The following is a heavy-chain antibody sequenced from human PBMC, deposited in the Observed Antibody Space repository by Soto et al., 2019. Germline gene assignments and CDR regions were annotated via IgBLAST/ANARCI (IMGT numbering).Heavy chain of an antibody. V-gene: IGHV4-31*03. J-gene: IGHJ4*02. D-gene: IGHD3-3*01. CDR1: GGSFSGGGYY. Sequence: QVQLQESGPGLLKPSQTLSLTCTFSGGSFSGGGYYWSWIPRHPGKGRGGIGYIYNSGSTYYNPSLKSRVTISVDTSKNQFSLKLSSVTAADTAVYYCARDARTYYDFWSGYLDYWGQGTLVTVSS. CDR3: ARDARTYYDFWSGYLDY. CDR2: IYNSGST.